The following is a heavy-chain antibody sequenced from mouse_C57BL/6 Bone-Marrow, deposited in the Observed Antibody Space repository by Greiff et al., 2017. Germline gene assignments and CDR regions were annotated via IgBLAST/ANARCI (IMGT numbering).Heavy chain of an antibody. CDR1: GFTFSSYG. CDR2: ISSGGSYT. Sequence: DVKLVESGGDLVKPGGSLKLSCAASGFTFSSYGMSWVRQTPDKRLEWVATISSGGSYTYYPDSVKGRFTISRDTAKNTLYLQMSSLTSEDTAMYDCARRDYGKDYYAMDYWGQGTSVTVSS. CDR3: ARRDYGKDYYAMDY. J-gene: IGHJ4*01. D-gene: IGHD1-1*01. V-gene: IGHV5-6*02.